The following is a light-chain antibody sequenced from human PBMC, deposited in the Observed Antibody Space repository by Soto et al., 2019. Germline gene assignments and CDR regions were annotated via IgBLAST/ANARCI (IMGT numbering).Light chain of an antibody. J-gene: IGLJ2*01. Sequence: SYELTQPPSVSVAPGQTARISCGGASVGSKSVHWYQHKPGQAPVVVIFDDSDRPSGIPERFSGSSSGNTATLTISRVEAGDEADYYCQVWDSSSDHVVFGGGTKLTVL. CDR1: SVGSKS. CDR3: QVWDSSSDHVV. CDR2: DDS. V-gene: IGLV3-21*02.